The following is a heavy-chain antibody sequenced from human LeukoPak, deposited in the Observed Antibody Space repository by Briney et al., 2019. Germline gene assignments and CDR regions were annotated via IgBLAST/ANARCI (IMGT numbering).Heavy chain of an antibody. CDR2: INPNSGGT. J-gene: IGHJ4*02. Sequence: ASVKVSCKASGYTFTGYYMHWVRQAPGQGLEWMGWINPNSGGTNYAQKFQGRVTMTRDTSISTAYMELSRLRSDDTAVYYCARGRYCSGGSCWYLLDYWGQGTLVTVPS. CDR1: GYTFTGYY. D-gene: IGHD2-15*01. V-gene: IGHV1-2*02. CDR3: ARGRYCSGGSCWYLLDY.